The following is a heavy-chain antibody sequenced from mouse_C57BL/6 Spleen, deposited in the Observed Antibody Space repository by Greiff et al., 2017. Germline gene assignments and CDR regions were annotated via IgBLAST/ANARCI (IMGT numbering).Heavy chain of an antibody. Sequence: QVQLQQPGAELVRPGSSVKLSCKASGYTFTSYWMHWVKQRPIQGLEWIGNIDPSDSETHYNQKFKDKATLTVDKSSSTAYMQLSSLTSEDSAVYYCARGEIYYGSSYGYWYFDVWGTGTTVTVSS. CDR3: ARGEIYYGSSYGYWYFDV. CDR1: GYTFTSYW. CDR2: IDPSDSET. D-gene: IGHD1-1*01. J-gene: IGHJ1*03. V-gene: IGHV1-52*01.